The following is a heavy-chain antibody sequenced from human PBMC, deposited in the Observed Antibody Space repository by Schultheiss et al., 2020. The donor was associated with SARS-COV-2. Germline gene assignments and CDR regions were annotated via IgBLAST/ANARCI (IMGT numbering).Heavy chain of an antibody. D-gene: IGHD2-15*01. CDR3: AKDRVGLDY. Sequence: GESLKISCAASGFTFNKHAMSWVRQAPGKGLEGVAAISASAFSTYYADSMKGRFTISRDNSKNTLYLQMNSLRAEDTAVYYCAKDRVGLDYWGQGTLVTVSS. V-gene: IGHV3-23*01. J-gene: IGHJ4*02. CDR2: ISASAFST. CDR1: GFTFNKHA.